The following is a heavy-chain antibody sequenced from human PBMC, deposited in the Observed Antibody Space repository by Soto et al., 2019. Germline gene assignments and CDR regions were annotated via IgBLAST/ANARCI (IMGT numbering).Heavy chain of an antibody. CDR1: GFTFRSFT. V-gene: IGHV3-21*01. J-gene: IGHJ5*02. D-gene: IGHD6-25*01. CDR3: TRDASRDRSARGWFDP. CDR2: ISSNSAYI. Sequence: VGSLRLSCAASGFTFRSFTMNWVRQAPGKGLEWVSTISSNSAYIYYTDALRGRFTISRDNAKNSLHLQMNSLRAEDTAVYYCTRDASRDRSARGWFDPWGPGTLVTVSS.